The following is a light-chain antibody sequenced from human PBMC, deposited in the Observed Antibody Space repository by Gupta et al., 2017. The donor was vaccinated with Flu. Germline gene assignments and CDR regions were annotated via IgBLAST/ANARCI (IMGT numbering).Light chain of an antibody. CDR1: QDIRNF. CDR2: AAS. CDR3: QQFKSFPGYS. J-gene: IGKJ2*03. Sequence: DIHLTQSPSFLSASVGDRVAITCRASQDIRNFLAWYQQKPGKAPKLLIFAASTLQTGVPSRFSGSGYGKEFTLTISSRQPEDFASYYCQQFKSFPGYSFGQGTKLEIK. V-gene: IGKV1-9*01.